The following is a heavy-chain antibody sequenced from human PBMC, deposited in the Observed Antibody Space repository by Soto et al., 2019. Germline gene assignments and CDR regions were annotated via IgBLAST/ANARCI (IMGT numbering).Heavy chain of an antibody. CDR3: ARRSSKYYYDSSGYYYFDY. CDR1: GGSFSGYY. CDR2: INHSGST. D-gene: IGHD3-22*01. Sequence: PSETLSLTCAVYGGSFSGYYWSWIRQPPGKGLEWIGEINHSGSTNYNPSLKSRVTISVDTSKNQFSLKLSSVTAADTAVYYCARRSSKYYYDSSGYYYFDYWGQGTLVTVSS. J-gene: IGHJ4*02. V-gene: IGHV4-34*01.